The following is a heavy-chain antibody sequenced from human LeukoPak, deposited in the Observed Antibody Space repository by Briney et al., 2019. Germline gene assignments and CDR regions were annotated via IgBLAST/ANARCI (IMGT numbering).Heavy chain of an antibody. J-gene: IGHJ3*02. D-gene: IGHD2-15*01. V-gene: IGHV4-30-2*01. Sequence: PSETLSLTCTVSGGSISSGGYYWSWIRQPPGKGLEWIGYNYHSGSTYYNPSLKSRVTISVDTSKNQFSLKLSSVTAADTAVYYCARGGGYCSGGSCYSLEAFDIWGQGTMVTVSS. CDR1: GGSISSGGYY. CDR3: ARGGGYCSGGSCYSLEAFDI. CDR2: NYHSGST.